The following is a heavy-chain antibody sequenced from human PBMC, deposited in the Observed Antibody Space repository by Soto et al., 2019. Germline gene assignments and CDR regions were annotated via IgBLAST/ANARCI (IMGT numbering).Heavy chain of an antibody. J-gene: IGHJ2*01. CDR1: GFTFSSYG. CDR3: ARDICGYCSSTSCYKVCWYFDL. Sequence: QVQLVESGGGVVQPGRSLRLSCAASGFTFSSYGMHWVRQAPGKGLEWVAVIWYDGSNKYYADSVKGRFTISRDNSKNTLYLQMHNLRAEDTAVYYCARDICGYCSSTSCYKVCWYFDLWGRGTLVTVSS. CDR2: IWYDGSNK. D-gene: IGHD2-2*02. V-gene: IGHV3-33*01.